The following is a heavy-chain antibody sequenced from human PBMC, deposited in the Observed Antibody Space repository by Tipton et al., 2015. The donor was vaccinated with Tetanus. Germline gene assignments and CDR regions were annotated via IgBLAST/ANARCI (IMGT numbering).Heavy chain of an antibody. Sequence: TLSLTCTVSGGSMSNNYWSWIRQPPGKGLEWIAYIFHSGSTNYSPSLRSRVAISMDTSKNQISLKLSSVTAADTAVYYCARGTGDYWGQGPLVTVSS. V-gene: IGHV4-59*01. D-gene: IGHD1-14*01. CDR1: GGSMSNNY. CDR2: IFHSGST. J-gene: IGHJ4*02. CDR3: ARGTGDY.